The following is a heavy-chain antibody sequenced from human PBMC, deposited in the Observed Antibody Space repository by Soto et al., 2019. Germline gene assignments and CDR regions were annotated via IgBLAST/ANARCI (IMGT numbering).Heavy chain of an antibody. CDR3: ASALRYSSGWYGMDV. D-gene: IGHD6-19*01. J-gene: IGHJ6*02. CDR2: IWYDGSNK. CDR1: GFTFSSYG. V-gene: IGHV3-33*01. Sequence: QVQLVESGVGVFEPGRSLRLSCAASGFTFSSYGMHWVRQAPGKGLEWVAVIWYDGSNKYYADSVKGRFTISRDNSKNTLYLQMNSLRAEDTDVYYCASALRYSSGWYGMDVWGQGTTVTVSS.